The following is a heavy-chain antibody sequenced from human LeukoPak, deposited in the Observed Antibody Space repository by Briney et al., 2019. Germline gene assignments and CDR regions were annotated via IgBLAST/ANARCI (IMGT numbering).Heavy chain of an antibody. J-gene: IGHJ4*02. Sequence: SETLSLTCTVSGGSISSGVYYWSWIRQHPGKGLEWIGYIYYSGSTYYNPSLKSRVTISVDTSKNQFSLKLSSVTAADTAVYYCARDRYGGYCSSTSCPRGNYFDYWGQGTLVTVSS. CDR3: ARDRYGGYCSSTSCPRGNYFDY. D-gene: IGHD2-2*01. CDR1: GGSISSGVYY. V-gene: IGHV4-31*03. CDR2: IYYSGST.